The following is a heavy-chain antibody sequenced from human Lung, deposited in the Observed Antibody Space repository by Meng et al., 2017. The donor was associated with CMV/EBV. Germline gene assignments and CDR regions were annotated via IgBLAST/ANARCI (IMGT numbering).Heavy chain of an antibody. V-gene: IGHV3-48*04. CDR2: ISSSSSTI. CDR3: ARGGVTPSL. J-gene: IGHJ4*02. CDR1: GFTFSSYS. D-gene: IGHD4-23*01. Sequence: GGSLRLSCAASGFTFSSYSMNWVRQAPGKGLEWVSYISSSSSTIYYADPVKGRFTISRDNAKNSLYLQMNSLRAEDTAVYYCARGGVTPSLWGQGTLVTVSS.